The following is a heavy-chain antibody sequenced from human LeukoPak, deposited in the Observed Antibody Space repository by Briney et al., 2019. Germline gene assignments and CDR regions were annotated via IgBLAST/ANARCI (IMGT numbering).Heavy chain of an antibody. CDR1: GGSFSGYY. CDR2: ISHSGST. D-gene: IGHD3-9*01. Sequence: PSETLSLTCAVYGGSFSGYYWSWIRQPPGKGLEWIGEISHSGSTNYNPSLKSRVTISVDTSKNQFSLKLSSVTAADTAVYYCARGPATYYDILTGYPALDYWGQGTLVTVSS. CDR3: ARGPATYYDILTGYPALDY. J-gene: IGHJ4*02. V-gene: IGHV4-34*01.